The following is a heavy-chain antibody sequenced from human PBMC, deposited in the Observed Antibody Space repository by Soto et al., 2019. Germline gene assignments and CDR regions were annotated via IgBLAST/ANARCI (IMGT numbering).Heavy chain of an antibody. J-gene: IGHJ4*02. CDR3: AKVLKAVAGTYDY. V-gene: IGHV3-23*01. CDR2: ISGSGDYT. D-gene: IGHD6-19*01. Sequence: EVQLLESGGGLVQPGGSLRLSCAASGFTFSIYAMSWLRQAPGKGLEWVSAISGSGDYTYYADSVKGRFAISRDNSKNTLYLQMNSLRAEDTAVYYCAKVLKAVAGTYDYWGQGTLVTVSS. CDR1: GFTFSIYA.